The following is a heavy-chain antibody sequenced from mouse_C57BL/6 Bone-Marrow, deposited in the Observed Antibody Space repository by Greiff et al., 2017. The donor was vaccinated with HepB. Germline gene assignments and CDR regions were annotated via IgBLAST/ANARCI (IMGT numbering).Heavy chain of an antibody. D-gene: IGHD1-1*01. CDR1: GYAFSSYW. J-gene: IGHJ2*01. CDR3: ARETTVVATGD. CDR2: IYPGDGDT. Sequence: QVQLQQSGAELVKPGASVKISCKASGYAFSSYWMNWVKQRPGKGLEWIGQIYPGDGDTNYNGKFKGKATLTADKSSSTAYMQLSSLTSEDSAVYFCARETTVVATGDWGQGTTLTVSS. V-gene: IGHV1-80*01.